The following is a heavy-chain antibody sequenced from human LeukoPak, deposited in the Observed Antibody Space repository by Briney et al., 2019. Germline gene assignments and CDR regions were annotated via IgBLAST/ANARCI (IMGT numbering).Heavy chain of an antibody. CDR3: AKDGGSYYNPIDY. CDR2: IDTDGSIT. J-gene: IGHJ4*02. D-gene: IGHD1-26*01. Sequence: PGGSLRLSCAASGYTFSSYWMHWVRQAPGKGLAWVSRIDTDGSITSYADSVKGRFTISRDNAKNTLYLQMNSLRAEDTAVYYCAKDGGSYYNPIDYWGQGTLVTASS. CDR1: GYTFSSYW. V-gene: IGHV3-74*01.